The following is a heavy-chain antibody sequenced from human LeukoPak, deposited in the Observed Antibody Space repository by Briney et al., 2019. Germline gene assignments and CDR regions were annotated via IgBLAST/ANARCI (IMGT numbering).Heavy chain of an antibody. J-gene: IGHJ6*02. D-gene: IGHD3-16*02. CDR1: GFTFSRYA. Sequence: GGSLRLSCTASGFTFSRYAMNWVRQAPGKGLEWVSVISVNGESAYYADSVNGRFTISRDISKNTLYLQMNSLRAEDTAVYYCAGGDPGTYSYYYYGMDVWGQGTTVTVSS. CDR3: AGGDPGTYSYYYYGMDV. CDR2: ISVNGESA. V-gene: IGHV3-23*01.